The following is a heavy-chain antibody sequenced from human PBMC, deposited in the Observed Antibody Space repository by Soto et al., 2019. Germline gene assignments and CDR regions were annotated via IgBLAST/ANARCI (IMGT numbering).Heavy chain of an antibody. Sequence: QVQLVQSGAEVKKPGSSAKVSCKASGGTFSSYAISWVRQAPGQGLEWMGGIIPIFGTANYAQKFQGRVTITADESTSTAYMELSSLRSEDTAVYYCARDSSNYYDSSGYYLALDYWGQGTLVTVSS. D-gene: IGHD3-22*01. CDR1: GGTFSSYA. CDR3: ARDSSNYYDSSGYYLALDY. V-gene: IGHV1-69*01. CDR2: IIPIFGTA. J-gene: IGHJ4*02.